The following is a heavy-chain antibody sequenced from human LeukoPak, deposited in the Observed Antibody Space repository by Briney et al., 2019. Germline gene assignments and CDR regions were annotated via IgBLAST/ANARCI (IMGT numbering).Heavy chain of an antibody. CDR1: GFTFSSYG. CDR2: VSFDGSNK. Sequence: PGGSLRLSCAASGFTFSSYGMPWVRQTPDKGLEWVAIVSFDGSNKYYADSVKGRFSISRDNSKNTLYLQMNSLRAEDTSMYYCAKIRSVGTGDAFDIWGQGTMVTVSS. D-gene: IGHD1-1*01. J-gene: IGHJ3*02. V-gene: IGHV3-30*18. CDR3: AKIRSVGTGDAFDI.